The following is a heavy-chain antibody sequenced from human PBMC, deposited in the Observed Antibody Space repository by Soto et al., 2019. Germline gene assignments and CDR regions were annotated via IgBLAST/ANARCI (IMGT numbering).Heavy chain of an antibody. CDR3: ARSRTTVNTNWFDP. D-gene: IGHD4-17*01. V-gene: IGHV1-3*01. Sequence: GASVKVSCKASGYTFTSYAMHWVRQAPGQRLEWMGWINAGNGNTKYSQKFQGRVTITRDTSASTAYMELSSLRSEDTAVYYCARSRTTVNTNWFDPWGQGTLVTVSS. CDR2: INAGNGNT. J-gene: IGHJ5*02. CDR1: GYTFTSYA.